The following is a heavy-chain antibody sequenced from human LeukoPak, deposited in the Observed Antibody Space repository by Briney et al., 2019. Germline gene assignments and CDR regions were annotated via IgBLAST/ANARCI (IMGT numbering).Heavy chain of an antibody. Sequence: SGGSLRLSCAASGFTSSSYAMSWFRQAPGKGLEWVSAISGDLGNLYYADSVKGRFTISRDNSKNTLYLQMGSLRAEDTAVYYCAKDALARGANWFDPWGQGTLVIVSS. D-gene: IGHD3-10*01. J-gene: IGHJ5*02. CDR3: AKDALARGANWFDP. CDR2: ISGDLGNL. CDR1: GFTSSSYA. V-gene: IGHV3-23*01.